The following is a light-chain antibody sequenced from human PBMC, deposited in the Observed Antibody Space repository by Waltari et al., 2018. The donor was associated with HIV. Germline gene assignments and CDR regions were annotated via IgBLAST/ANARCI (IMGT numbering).Light chain of an antibody. J-gene: IGLJ3*02. V-gene: IGLV3-21*04. CDR1: NIGIKR. Sequence: SYVLTQPPSVSVAPGKTARITCGGNNIGIKRVHWYQPKPGQAPVLVSYDDSDRPSGIPERFSGSNSGNTATLTISRVEAGDEADYYCQVWDSSSDLNWVFGGGTKLTVL. CDR2: DDS. CDR3: QVWDSSSDLNWV.